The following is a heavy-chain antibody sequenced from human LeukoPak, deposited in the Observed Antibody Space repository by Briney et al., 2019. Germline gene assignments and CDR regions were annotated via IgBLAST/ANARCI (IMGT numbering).Heavy chain of an antibody. CDR2: ISSSGSTI. CDR3: ATGIAAAGIRRAYYFDY. D-gene: IGHD6-13*01. CDR1: GFTFSDYY. Sequence: GGSLRLSCAASGFTFSDYYMSWIRQAPGKGLEWVSYISSSGSTIYYADSVKGRFSISRDNAKNSLYLQMNSLRAEDTAVYYCATGIAAAGIRRAYYFDYWGQGTLVTVSS. V-gene: IGHV3-11*04. J-gene: IGHJ4*02.